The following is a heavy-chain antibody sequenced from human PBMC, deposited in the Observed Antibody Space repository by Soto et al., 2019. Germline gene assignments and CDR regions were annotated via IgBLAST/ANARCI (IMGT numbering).Heavy chain of an antibody. D-gene: IGHD6-19*01. J-gene: IGHJ4*02. CDR1: GSTFSSCW. CDR3: ARDLSWQWPIDY. V-gene: IGHV3-7*01. CDR2: IKQDGSEK. Sequence: GGSLRLSCAASGSTFSSCWMSWVRQAPGKGLEWVANIKQDGSEKHYVDSVKGRFTISRDNAKNSLYLQMNSLRAEDTAVYYCARDLSWQWPIDYWGQGTLVTVSS.